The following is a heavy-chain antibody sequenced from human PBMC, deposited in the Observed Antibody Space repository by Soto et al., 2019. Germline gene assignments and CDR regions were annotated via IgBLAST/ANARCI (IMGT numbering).Heavy chain of an antibody. Sequence: ASVKVSCKASGGTFSRYAISWGRQAPGQGVEGVGGVIPIFGTANYAQKVQGRVTITTDDATSTAYMQMSSLRAEDTAVYYCARNAEMVVVPSASPDMDVWGKGTTVTVSS. CDR2: VIPIFGTA. CDR3: ARNAEMVVVPSASPDMDV. J-gene: IGHJ6*03. CDR1: GGTFSRYA. D-gene: IGHD2-2*01. V-gene: IGHV1-69*05.